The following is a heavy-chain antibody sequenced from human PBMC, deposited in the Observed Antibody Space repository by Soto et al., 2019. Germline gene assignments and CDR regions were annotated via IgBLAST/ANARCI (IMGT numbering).Heavy chain of an antibody. Sequence: EVQLVESGGGLVQPGGSLRLSCAASGFTFSSYWMSWVRQAPGTGLEWVANIKRDGSEKYYVDSVKGRFTISRDNAKNTLYLQINCLSAEAAALYYCAIVADGPDGSGWLAYCGQGTLVTVSS. D-gene: IGHD6-19*01. CDR3: AIVADGPDGSGWLAY. J-gene: IGHJ4*02. V-gene: IGHV3-7*03. CDR1: GFTFSSYW. CDR2: IKRDGSEK.